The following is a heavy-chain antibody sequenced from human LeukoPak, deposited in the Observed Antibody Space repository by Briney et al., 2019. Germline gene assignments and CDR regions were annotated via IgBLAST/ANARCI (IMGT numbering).Heavy chain of an antibody. D-gene: IGHD1-20*01. CDR1: GFTFSSYA. V-gene: IGHV3-23*01. J-gene: IGHJ4*02. CDR2: ISSGGAVT. Sequence: GGSLRLSCAASGFTFSSYAMTWVRQPPGKGLEWVSMISSGGAVTSYADSVRSRFTVSRDNSKNSFYLQMNSLRGEDTADYFCVKVFTYGNNWYYFDYWGQGTLVTVSS. CDR3: VKVFTYGNNWYYFDY.